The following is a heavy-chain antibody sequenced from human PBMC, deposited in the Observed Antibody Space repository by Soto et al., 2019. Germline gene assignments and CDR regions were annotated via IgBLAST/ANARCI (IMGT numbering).Heavy chain of an antibody. D-gene: IGHD5-12*01. J-gene: IGHJ3*02. V-gene: IGHV1-69*05. CDR2: IIPVFGAA. CDR1: GATLNSFINYG. Sequence: QVQLVQSGAEVKKPGSSVRVSCKASGATLNSFINYGITWVRQAPGQGLEYMGGIIPVFGAANHAQKFQGRVPVCTDEATRTVTMEMSSLGSSVTAVHYCARGAATKSTVLKYDAVEIWGQGTMVTVSS. CDR3: ARGAATKSTVLKYDAVEI.